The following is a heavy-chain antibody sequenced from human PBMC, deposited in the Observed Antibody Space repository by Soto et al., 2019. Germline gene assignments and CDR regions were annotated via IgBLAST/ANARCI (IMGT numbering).Heavy chain of an antibody. CDR1: AGSISTYH. J-gene: IGHJ4*02. CDR3: ARDCSGGACYPASFDY. D-gene: IGHD2-15*01. Sequence: SETLSLTCSVSAGSISTYHWSWIRQPAGEGLEWIGRIYYTGSTDYNPSLKSRVTMSVDTSKNQFSLKVSSVTAADTAVYYCARDCSGGACYPASFDYWGQGTLVTVS. CDR2: IYYTGST. V-gene: IGHV4-4*07.